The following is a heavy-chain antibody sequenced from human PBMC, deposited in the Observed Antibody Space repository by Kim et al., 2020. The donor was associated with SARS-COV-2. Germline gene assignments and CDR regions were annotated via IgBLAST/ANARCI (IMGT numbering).Heavy chain of an antibody. V-gene: IGHV3-74*01. J-gene: IGHJ5*02. CDR3: ARVGFSS. Sequence: GGSLRLSCAASGFTFSTYRMHWVRQAPGKGLVWVSRINSDGTATYYADSVKGRFTISRDNAMNTLYLQMNSLRAEDTAVYYCARVGFSSWGQGTLVTVSS. CDR2: INSDGTAT. CDR1: GFTFSTYR. D-gene: IGHD2-15*01.